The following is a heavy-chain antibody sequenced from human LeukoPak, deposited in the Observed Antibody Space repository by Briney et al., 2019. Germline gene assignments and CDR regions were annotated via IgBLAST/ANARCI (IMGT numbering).Heavy chain of an antibody. J-gene: IGHJ2*01. Sequence: SETLSLTCAVYGGPFSGYYWSWIRQPPGKGLEWIGEINHSGSTNYNPSLKSRVTISVDTSKNQFSLKLSSVTAADTAVYYCARRLDLWGRGTLVTVYS. V-gene: IGHV4-34*01. CDR2: INHSGST. CDR1: GGPFSGYY. CDR3: ARRLDL.